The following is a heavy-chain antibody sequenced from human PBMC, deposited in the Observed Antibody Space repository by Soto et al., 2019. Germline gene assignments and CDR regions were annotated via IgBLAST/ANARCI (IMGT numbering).Heavy chain of an antibody. CDR3: AREPQGYSSSSLSYFDY. CDR2: IIPIFGTA. J-gene: IGHJ4*02. CDR1: GGTFSSYA. V-gene: IGHV1-69*13. D-gene: IGHD6-6*01. Sequence: SVKVSCKASGGTFSSYAISWVRQAPGQGLEWMGGIIPIFGTANYAQKFQGRVTITADESTSTAYMELSSLRSEDTAVYYCAREPQGYSSSSLSYFDYWGQGTLVT.